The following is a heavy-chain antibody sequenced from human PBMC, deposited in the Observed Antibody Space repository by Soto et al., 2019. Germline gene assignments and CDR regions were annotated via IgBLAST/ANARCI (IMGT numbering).Heavy chain of an antibody. J-gene: IGHJ4*02. Sequence: QVQLVESGGGVVQPGRSLRLSCAASGFTFSSYAMHWVRQAPGKGLEWVAVISYDGGDKYYADSVKGRFTISRDNSKHTLFLHMNSLRPEDTAVYYCARDHCRGGTCAFTYWGQGTLVTVSS. V-gene: IGHV3-30-3*01. CDR3: ARDHCRGGTCAFTY. CDR2: ISYDGGDK. D-gene: IGHD2-15*01. CDR1: GFTFSSYA.